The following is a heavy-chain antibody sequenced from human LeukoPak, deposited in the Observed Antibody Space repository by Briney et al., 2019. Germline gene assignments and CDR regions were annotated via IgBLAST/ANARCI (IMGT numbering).Heavy chain of an antibody. CDR2: ISAYNGNT. D-gene: IGHD2-21*02. Sequence: GASVKVSCKASGYTFTSYGISWVRQAPGQGLERMGWISAYNGNTNYAQKLQGRVTMTTDTSTSTVYMELRSLRSDDTAVYYCARTIVVVTADYFDYWGQGTLVTVSS. J-gene: IGHJ4*02. CDR1: GYTFTSYG. V-gene: IGHV1-18*01. CDR3: ARTIVVVTADYFDY.